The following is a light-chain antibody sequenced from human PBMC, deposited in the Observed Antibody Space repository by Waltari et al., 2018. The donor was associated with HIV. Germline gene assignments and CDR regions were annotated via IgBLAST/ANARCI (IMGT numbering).Light chain of an antibody. J-gene: IGKJ2*01. CDR3: HQYYSVPYA. CDR2: WAS. Sequence: DIVVTQSPAALTLSLGERAAINCKSSQTVLYRSNNKTYLAWFQQKPGQSPKLLVYWASTRESGVPDRFSGSGSETDFTLTISSLQAEDVATYYCHQYYSVPYAFGQGTKLEIK. V-gene: IGKV4-1*01. CDR1: QTVLYRSNNKTY.